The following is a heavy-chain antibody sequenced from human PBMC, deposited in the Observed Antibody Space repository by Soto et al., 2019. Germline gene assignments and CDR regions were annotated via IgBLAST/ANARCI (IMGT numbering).Heavy chain of an antibody. CDR1: GGSISNFY. V-gene: IGHV4-59*01. CDR3: ARAPMVLSRSYFDS. Sequence: SETLSLACTVSGGSISNFYWSWIRQPPGKGLGWIGYISYSGNTNYNPSLKSRVSISVDTSKNQLSLNLTSVTAADTAVYYCARAPMVLSRSYFDSWGQGTPVTVSS. D-gene: IGHD2-8*01. CDR2: ISYSGNT. J-gene: IGHJ4*02.